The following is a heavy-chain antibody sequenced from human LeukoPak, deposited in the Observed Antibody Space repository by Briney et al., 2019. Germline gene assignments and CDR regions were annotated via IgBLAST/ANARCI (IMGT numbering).Heavy chain of an antibody. CDR2: INHSGST. V-gene: IGHV4-34*01. D-gene: IGHD6-6*01. J-gene: IGHJ6*03. Sequence: PSETLSLTCAVYGGSFSGYYWSWIRQPPGKGLEWIGEINHSGSTNYNPSLKSRVTISVDTSKNQFSLKLSSVTAADTAVYYCARGRPGSSYSAYYYYYYMDVWGKGTTVTVSS. CDR3: ARGRPGSSYSAYYYYYYMDV. CDR1: GGSFSGYY.